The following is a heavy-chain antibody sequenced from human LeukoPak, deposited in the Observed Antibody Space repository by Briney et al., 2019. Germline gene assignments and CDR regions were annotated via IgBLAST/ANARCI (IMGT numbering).Heavy chain of an antibody. CDR1: GFTFSSYG. Sequence: GGSLRLSCAASGFTFSSYGMHWVRQAPGKGLEWVAVISYDGSNKYYADSVKGRFTISRDNSKNTLYLQMNSLRAEDTAVYFCAGGSSTDSYYFDYWGQGTLVTVSS. CDR2: ISYDGSNK. CDR3: AGGSSTDSYYFDY. D-gene: IGHD2-2*01. J-gene: IGHJ4*02. V-gene: IGHV3-30*03.